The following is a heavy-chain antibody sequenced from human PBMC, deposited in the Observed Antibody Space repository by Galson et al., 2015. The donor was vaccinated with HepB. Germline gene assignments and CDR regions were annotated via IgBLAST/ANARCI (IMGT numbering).Heavy chain of an antibody. CDR1: GFTFSNAW. D-gene: IGHD2-2*01. CDR2: IKSKTDGGTT. Sequence: SLRLSCAASGFTFSNAWMNWVRQAPGKGLEWVGRIKSKTDGGTTDYAAPVKGRFTISRDDSKNTLYLQMNSLKTEDTAVYYCTTVKYDIVVVPGFDPWGQGTLVTVSS. CDR3: TTVKYDIVVVPGFDP. J-gene: IGHJ5*02. V-gene: IGHV3-15*07.